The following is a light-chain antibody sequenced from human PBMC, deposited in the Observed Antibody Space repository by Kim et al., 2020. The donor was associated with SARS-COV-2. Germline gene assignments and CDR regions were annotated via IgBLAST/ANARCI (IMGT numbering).Light chain of an antibody. J-gene: IGKJ2*01. CDR2: GTS. V-gene: IGKV3-20*01. CDR3: HQCDGSPPYT. CDR1: QSVWSNY. Sequence: SPGEESTPSCRASQSVWSNYLAWSQQRRGQSPRLLIYGTSNRATGIPDRFSGSGSGTDFTLTISRLEPEDFAVYYCHQCDGSPPYTFGQGTKLEI.